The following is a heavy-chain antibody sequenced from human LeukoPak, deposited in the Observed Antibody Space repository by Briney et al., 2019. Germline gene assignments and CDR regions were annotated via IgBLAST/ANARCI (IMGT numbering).Heavy chain of an antibody. CDR1: GYTFTSYY. J-gene: IGHJ5*02. CDR3: ARDRRITMVRGVIQYNWFDP. CDR2: INPSGGST. V-gene: IGHV1-46*01. D-gene: IGHD3-10*01. Sequence: ALVKVSCKASGYTFTSYYMHWVRQAPGQGLEWMGIINPSGGSTSYAQKFQGRVTMTRDMSTSTVYMELSSLRSEDTAVYYCARDRRITMVRGVIQYNWFDPWGQGTLVTVSS.